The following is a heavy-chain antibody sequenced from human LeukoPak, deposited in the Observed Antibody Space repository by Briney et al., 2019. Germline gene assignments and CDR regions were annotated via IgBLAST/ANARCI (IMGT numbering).Heavy chain of an antibody. D-gene: IGHD6-6*01. V-gene: IGHV3-30*03. CDR2: ISYDGSNK. Sequence: QPGGSLRLSCAASGFTFSDFYMTWIRQAPGKGLEWVAFISYDGSNKYDADSVKGLFTISRDNSKNTLYLQMNSLRAEDTAVYYFARDIYPYSSSASFDYWGQGTLVTVSS. CDR3: ARDIYPYSSSASFDY. J-gene: IGHJ4*02. CDR1: GFTFSDFY.